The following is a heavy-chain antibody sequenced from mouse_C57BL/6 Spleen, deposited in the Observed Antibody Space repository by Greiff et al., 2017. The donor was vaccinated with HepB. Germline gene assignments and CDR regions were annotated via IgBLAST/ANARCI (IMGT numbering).Heavy chain of an antibody. Sequence: EVQRVESGGGLVKPGGSLKLSCAASGFTFSSYAMSWVRQTPEKRLEWVATISDGGSYTYYPDNVKGRFTISRDNAKNNLYLQMSHLKSEDTAMYYCAREKGYYGSSYAMDYWGQGTSVTVSS. V-gene: IGHV5-4*01. D-gene: IGHD1-1*01. CDR3: AREKGYYGSSYAMDY. J-gene: IGHJ4*01. CDR1: GFTFSSYA. CDR2: ISDGGSYT.